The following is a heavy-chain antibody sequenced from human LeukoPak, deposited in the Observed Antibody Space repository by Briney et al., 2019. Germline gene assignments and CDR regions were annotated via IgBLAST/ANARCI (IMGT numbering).Heavy chain of an antibody. J-gene: IGHJ4*02. CDR3: AKSRLAVVTGGVDY. CDR2: IHYDGSNE. D-gene: IGHD4-23*01. V-gene: IGHV3-30*02. Sequence: GGSLRLSCVASGFTFTDYGIHWVRQAPGKGLEWVSFIHYDGSNEYYADSVKGRFTISRDNSKNTPYLQMNSLRAEDTAVYYCAKSRLAVVTGGVDYWGQGTLVTVSS. CDR1: GFTFTDYG.